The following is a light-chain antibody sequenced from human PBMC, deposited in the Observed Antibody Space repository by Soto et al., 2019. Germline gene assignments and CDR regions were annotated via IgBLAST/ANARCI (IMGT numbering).Light chain of an antibody. Sequence: EIVMTQSPATLSVSPGERATLSCRASQRVSTSLAWYQQQPGQAPRLLIYGASTRATGIPARFSGSGSGTEFTLTISSLQSEDFAVYYCQQYNNWPRTFGGGTKVEIK. CDR2: GAS. CDR3: QQYNNWPRT. V-gene: IGKV3-15*01. CDR1: QRVSTS. J-gene: IGKJ4*01.